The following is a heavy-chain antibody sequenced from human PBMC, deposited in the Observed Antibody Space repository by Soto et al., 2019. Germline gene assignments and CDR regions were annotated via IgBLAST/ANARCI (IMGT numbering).Heavy chain of an antibody. CDR3: RTDFRKAPIGEHNWFGS. D-gene: IGHD4-17*01. V-gene: IGHV1-46*01. Sequence: ASVKVSCKASGYTFTSYYMHWVRQAPGQGLEWMGIINPSGGSTSYAQKFQGRVAMTRDTSTSTVYMALSRPTSEDTAVYYCRTDFRKAPIGEHNWFGSWGRRTLGTSSS. CDR2: INPSGGST. CDR1: GYTFTSYY. J-gene: IGHJ5*01.